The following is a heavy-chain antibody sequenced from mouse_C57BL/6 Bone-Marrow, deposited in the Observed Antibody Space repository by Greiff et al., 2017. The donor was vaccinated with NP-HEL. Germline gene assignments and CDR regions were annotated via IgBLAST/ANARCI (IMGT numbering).Heavy chain of an antibody. CDR3: ANSNYGLGDY. Sequence: VKLVESGAELVKPGASVKLSCKASGYTFTSYWMHWVKQRPGQGLEWIGMIHPNSGSTNYNEKFKSKATLTVDKSSSTAYMQLSSLTSEDSAVYYCANSNYGLGDYWGQGTSVTVSS. CDR2: IHPNSGST. V-gene: IGHV1-64*01. D-gene: IGHD2-5*01. CDR1: GYTFTSYW. J-gene: IGHJ4*01.